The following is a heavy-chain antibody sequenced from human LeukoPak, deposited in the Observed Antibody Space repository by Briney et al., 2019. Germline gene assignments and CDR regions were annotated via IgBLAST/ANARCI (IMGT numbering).Heavy chain of an antibody. D-gene: IGHD4/OR15-4a*01. CDR2: IYSDNT. J-gene: IGHJ4*02. CDR1: GFTVSSNS. Sequence: HPGGSLRLSCTVSGFTVSSNSMSWVRQAPGKGLEWVSFIYSDNTHYSDSVKGRSTISRDNSKNTLYLQMNSLRAEDTAVYYCARRAGAYSHPYDYWGQGTLVTVSS. V-gene: IGHV3-53*01. CDR3: ARRAGAYSHPYDY.